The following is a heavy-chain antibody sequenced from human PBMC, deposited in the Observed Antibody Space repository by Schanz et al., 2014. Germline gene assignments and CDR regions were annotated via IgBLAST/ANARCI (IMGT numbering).Heavy chain of an antibody. V-gene: IGHV3-30*18. CDR1: GFSFSDYG. Sequence: QVQLVESGGGVVQPGRSLRLSCAGSGFSFSDYGMHWVRQAPGRGLELVAVISYHGSERYYADSVKGRFTISRDNSKNTLYLQMNSLRTEDTAVYFCAKSYDTSGYSGFDYWGQGTLVTVSS. CDR2: ISYHGSER. J-gene: IGHJ4*02. CDR3: AKSYDTSGYSGFDY. D-gene: IGHD3-22*01.